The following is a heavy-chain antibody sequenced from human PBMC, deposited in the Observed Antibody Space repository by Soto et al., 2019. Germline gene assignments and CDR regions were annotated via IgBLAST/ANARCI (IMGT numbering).Heavy chain of an antibody. CDR2: ISSSSSYI. Sequence: GGSLRLSCAASGFTFSSYSMNWVRQAPGKGLEWVSSISSSSSYIYYADSVKGRFTISRDNAKNSLYPQMNSLRAEDTAVYYCARGLGLYYFDYWGQGTLVTVSS. D-gene: IGHD1-26*01. CDR1: GFTFSSYS. CDR3: ARGLGLYYFDY. J-gene: IGHJ4*02. V-gene: IGHV3-21*01.